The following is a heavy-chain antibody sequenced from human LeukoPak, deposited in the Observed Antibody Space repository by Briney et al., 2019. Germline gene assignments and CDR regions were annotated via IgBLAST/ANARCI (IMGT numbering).Heavy chain of an antibody. V-gene: IGHV3-23*01. Sequence: GGSLRLSCAASGFTFSSYAMSWVRQAPGKGLEWVSAISGSGGSTYYADSVKGRFTISRDNSKNSLYLQMNSLRAEDTAVYYCARAQEYSSSPDYYYYYMDVWGKGTTVTVSS. CDR1: GFTFSSYA. J-gene: IGHJ6*03. CDR2: ISGSGGST. D-gene: IGHD6-6*01. CDR3: ARAQEYSSSPDYYYYYMDV.